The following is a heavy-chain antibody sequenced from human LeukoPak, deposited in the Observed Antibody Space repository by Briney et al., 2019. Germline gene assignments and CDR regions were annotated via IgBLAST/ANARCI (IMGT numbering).Heavy chain of an antibody. CDR1: GFTFSSHA. CDR2: ISGSGGST. V-gene: IGHV3-23*01. D-gene: IGHD6-13*01. J-gene: IGHJ4*02. CDR3: AKAEWSSSWYVIDY. Sequence: PGGSLRLSCAASGFTFSSHAMSWVRQAPGKGLEWVSAISGSGGSTYYADSVKGRFTISRDNSKNTLYLQMNSLRAEDTAVYYCAKAEWSSSWYVIDYWGQGTLVTVSS.